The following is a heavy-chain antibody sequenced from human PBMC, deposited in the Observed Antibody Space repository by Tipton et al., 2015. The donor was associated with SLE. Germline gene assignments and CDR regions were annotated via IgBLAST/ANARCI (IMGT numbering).Heavy chain of an antibody. CDR3: ARVDSSGYYLWYFDL. V-gene: IGHV4-30-2*01. CDR2: INHSGST. Sequence: TLSLTCAVSGGSISSGGYYWSWIRQPPGKGLEWIGEINHSGSTNYNPSLKSRVTISVDTSKNQFSLKLSSVTAADTAVYYCARVDSSGYYLWYFDLWGRGTLVTVSS. J-gene: IGHJ2*01. CDR1: GGSISSGGYY. D-gene: IGHD3-22*01.